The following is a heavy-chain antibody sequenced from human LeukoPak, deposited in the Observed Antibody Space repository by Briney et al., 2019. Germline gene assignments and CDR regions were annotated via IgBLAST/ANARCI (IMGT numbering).Heavy chain of an antibody. J-gene: IGHJ4*02. D-gene: IGHD6-19*01. Sequence: ASVKVSCKASGYTFTSYDINWVRQATGQGLEWMGWMNPNSGNTGYAQKFQGRVTITRNTSISTAYMELSSLRSEDTAVYYCARGSNVVYSSGWSGGYWGQGTLVTVSS. V-gene: IGHV1-8*03. CDR2: MNPNSGNT. CDR1: GYTFTSYD. CDR3: ARGSNVVYSSGWSGGY.